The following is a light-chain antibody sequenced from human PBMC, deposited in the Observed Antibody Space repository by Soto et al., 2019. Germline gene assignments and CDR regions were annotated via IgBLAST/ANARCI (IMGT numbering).Light chain of an antibody. CDR1: SSDVGGYNY. V-gene: IGLV2-14*01. Sequence: QSALTQPASVSGSPGQSITSSCTGTSSDVGGYNYVSWYQHHPGKAPKLIIYEVSNRPSGVSNRFSGSKSGNTASLTISGLQAEDETDYYCSSYTSDNTLVFGGGTKLTVL. CDR3: SSYTSDNTLV. J-gene: IGLJ2*01. CDR2: EVS.